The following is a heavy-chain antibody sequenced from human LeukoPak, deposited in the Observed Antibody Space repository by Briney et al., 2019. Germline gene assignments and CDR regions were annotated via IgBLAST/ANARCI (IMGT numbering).Heavy chain of an antibody. CDR2: ISSSSSYI. D-gene: IGHD2-15*01. V-gene: IGHV3-21*01. Sequence: GGSLRLSCAASGFTFSAYTMNWVRQAPGKGLEWVSSISSSSSYIHYPDSVKGRFTISRDNAKNSLYLQMSNLRAEDTAVYFCAREDGYCSGGNCYSYFDSWGQGTLVTVSS. CDR1: GFTFSAYT. CDR3: AREDGYCSGGNCYSYFDS. J-gene: IGHJ4*02.